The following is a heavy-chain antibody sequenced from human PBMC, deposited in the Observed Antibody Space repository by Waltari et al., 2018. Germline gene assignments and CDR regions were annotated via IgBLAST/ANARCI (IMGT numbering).Heavy chain of an antibody. CDR1: GGSISSGSYY. V-gene: IGHV4-61*02. J-gene: IGHJ4*02. D-gene: IGHD1-26*01. CDR3: ACEILVGALYYFDY. CDR2: IYTSGST. Sequence: QVQLQESGPGLVKPSQTLSLTCTVSGGSISSGSYYWSWIRQPAGKGLEWIGRIYTSGSTNYNPSLKSRVTISVDTSKNQFSLKLSSVTAADTAVYYCACEILVGALYYFDYWGQGTLVTVSS.